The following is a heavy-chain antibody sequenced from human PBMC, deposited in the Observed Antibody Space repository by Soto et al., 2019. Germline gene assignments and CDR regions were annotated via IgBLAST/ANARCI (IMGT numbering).Heavy chain of an antibody. CDR1: GGTFSSYV. CDR2: IIPIFGTA. CDR3: ARGLVLVTYYYYGMDF. V-gene: IGHV1-69*06. Sequence: QVQLVQSGAEVKKPGSSVKVSCKASGGTFSSYVISWVRQAPGQGLEWMGGIIPIFGTANYAQKFQGRVTITADKSTSIAFMELSSLRSEDTAVYYCARGLVLVTYYYYGMDFWGQGTTVTVSS. J-gene: IGHJ6*02. D-gene: IGHD3-22*01.